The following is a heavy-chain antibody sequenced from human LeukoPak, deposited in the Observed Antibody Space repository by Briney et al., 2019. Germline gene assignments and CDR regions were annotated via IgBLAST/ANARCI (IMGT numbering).Heavy chain of an antibody. J-gene: IGHJ4*02. Sequence: GGSLRLSCAASGFTFSSYGMHWVRQAPGKGLEWVAVIWYDGSNKYYADSVKGRFTISRDNSKNTLYLQMNSLRAEDTAVYYCARRYSSGWASDYWGQGTLVTVSS. CDR2: IWYDGSNK. CDR1: GFTFSSYG. D-gene: IGHD6-19*01. CDR3: ARRYSSGWASDY. V-gene: IGHV3-33*01.